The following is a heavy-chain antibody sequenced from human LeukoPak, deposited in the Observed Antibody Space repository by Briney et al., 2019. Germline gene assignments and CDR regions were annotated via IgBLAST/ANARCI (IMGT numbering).Heavy chain of an antibody. V-gene: IGHV3-23*01. CDR1: GLTFRSYA. CDR3: AKDEVGATVAAFDI. CDR2: ISGSGGST. D-gene: IGHD1-26*01. Sequence: GGSLRLSCAALGLTFRSYAMSGVRQAPGKGLEWVSAISGSGGSTYYADSVKGRFTISTNNSKNTLYLQMNSLRAEDTAVYYCAKDEVGATVAAFDIWGQGTMVTVSS. J-gene: IGHJ3*02.